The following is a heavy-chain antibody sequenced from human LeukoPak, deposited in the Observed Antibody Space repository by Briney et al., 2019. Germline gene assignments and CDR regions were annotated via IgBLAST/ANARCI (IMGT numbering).Heavy chain of an antibody. CDR1: GGSFSGYY. V-gene: IGHV4-34*01. J-gene: IGHJ4*02. D-gene: IGHD3-22*01. CDR3: ARGSSGYSLVGGH. CDR2: INHSGST. Sequence: SETLSLTCAVYGGSFSGYYWSWIRQPPGKGLEWIGEINHSGSTNYNPSLKSRVTISVDTSKNQFSLKLSSVTAADTAVYYCARGSSGYSLVGGHWGQGTLVTVSS.